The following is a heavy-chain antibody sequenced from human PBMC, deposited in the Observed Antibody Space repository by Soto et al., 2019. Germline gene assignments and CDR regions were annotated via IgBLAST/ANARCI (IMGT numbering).Heavy chain of an antibody. J-gene: IGHJ5*02. CDR3: AKAGLWFGELTTHVLHPFDP. Sequence: GGSLRLSCAASGFTFDDYAMHWVRQAPGKGLEWVSGISWNSGSIGYADFVKGRFTISRDNAKNSLYLQMNSLRAEDTALYYCAKAGLWFGELTTHVLHPFDPWGQGTLVTVSS. V-gene: IGHV3-9*01. CDR1: GFTFDDYA. D-gene: IGHD3-10*01. CDR2: ISWNSGSI.